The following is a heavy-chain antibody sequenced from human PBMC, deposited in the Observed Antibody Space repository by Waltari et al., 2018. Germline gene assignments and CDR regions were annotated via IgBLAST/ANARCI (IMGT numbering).Heavy chain of an antibody. V-gene: IGHV4-38-2*01. J-gene: IGHJ4*02. Sequence: QVQLQESGPGLVKPSETLSLTCAVSGYSISSGYYWGWIRQPPGKGLEWIGSIYHSGSTYYNPSLKSRVTISVDTSKNQFSLKLSSVTAADTAVYYCARPSMVQGVIPLYYFDYWGQGTLVIVSS. CDR3: ARPSMVQGVIPLYYFDY. CDR1: GYSISSGYY. CDR2: IYHSGST. D-gene: IGHD3-10*01.